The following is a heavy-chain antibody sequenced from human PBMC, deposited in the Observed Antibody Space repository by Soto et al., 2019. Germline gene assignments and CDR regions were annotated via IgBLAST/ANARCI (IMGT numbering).Heavy chain of an antibody. J-gene: IGHJ4*01. V-gene: IGHV1-3*01. D-gene: IGHD2-15*01. CDR3: ASIIGYCISYCCDY. CDR2: INAGSANT. Sequence: GAAVKVSCEASGYTFSSSAMHWVRQAPGQRLEWMGWINAGSANTKYSQKFQGRVTITRDTSASTAYMELSSLRSEDTAVYYCASIIGYCISYCCDYCGDVHLFTV. CDR1: GYTFSSSA.